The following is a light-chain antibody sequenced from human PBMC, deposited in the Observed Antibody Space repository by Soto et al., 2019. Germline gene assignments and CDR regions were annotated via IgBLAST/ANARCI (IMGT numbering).Light chain of an antibody. V-gene: IGLV2-14*01. CDR3: SSYTSSSTHGV. CDR2: EVS. J-gene: IGLJ2*01. Sequence: QSALTQPASVSGSPGQSITISCTGTSSDVGGYNYVSWYQQHPGKAPQLMIYEVSNRPSGVSNRFSGSKSGNTASLTISGRQAEDEADYYCSSYTSSSTHGVFGGGTK. CDR1: SSDVGGYNY.